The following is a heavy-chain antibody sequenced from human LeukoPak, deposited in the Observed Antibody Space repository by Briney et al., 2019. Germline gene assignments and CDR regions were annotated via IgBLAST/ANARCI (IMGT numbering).Heavy chain of an antibody. Sequence: GGSLRLSCAASGFTFSSYSMNWVRQTPGKGLEWVSSISGSGDSTFYADSVKGRFSISRDNSKNTLYLQVNGLRTEDTAVYYCAKDRLLNCRGDCYIFDYWGQGTVVTVSS. CDR2: ISGSGDST. CDR1: GFTFSSYS. J-gene: IGHJ4*02. CDR3: AKDRLLNCRGDCYIFDY. D-gene: IGHD2-21*02. V-gene: IGHV3-23*01.